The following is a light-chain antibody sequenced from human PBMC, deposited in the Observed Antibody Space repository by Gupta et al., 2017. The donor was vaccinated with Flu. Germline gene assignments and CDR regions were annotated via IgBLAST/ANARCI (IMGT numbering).Light chain of an antibody. CDR3: GTWDNSLSAML. CDR1: SSNIGINY. V-gene: IGLV1-51*01. CDR2: DNH. Sequence: QSVLTQPPSMSAPPGQKVTISCSGSSSNIGINYVSWYQQLPGTAPKLLIFDNHKRPSGIPDRFSGSKSGTSATLGITGLQTGDEADYYCGTWDNSLSAMLFGGGTKVTVL. J-gene: IGLJ2*01.